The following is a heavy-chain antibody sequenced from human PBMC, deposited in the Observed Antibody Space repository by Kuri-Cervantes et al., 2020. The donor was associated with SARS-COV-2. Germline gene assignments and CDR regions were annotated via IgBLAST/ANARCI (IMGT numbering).Heavy chain of an antibody. CDR3: ARDHGLGATDFDY. J-gene: IGHJ4*02. D-gene: IGHD1-26*01. Sequence: GGSLRLSCAASGFTFSSYAMHWVRQAPGKGLEWVAVISYDGSNKYYADSVKGRFTISRDNSKNTLYLQMNSLRAEDTAVYYCARDHGLGATDFDYWGQGTLVTVSS. CDR1: GFTFSSYA. CDR2: ISYDGSNK. V-gene: IGHV3-30-3*01.